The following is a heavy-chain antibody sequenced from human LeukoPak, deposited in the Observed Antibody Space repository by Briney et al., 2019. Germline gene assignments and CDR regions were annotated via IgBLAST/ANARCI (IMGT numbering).Heavy chain of an antibody. Sequence: GGSLRLSCAPSGFTFSGYAMHWVRQAPGRGLEWVAVMSYDGSNKYYADSVKGRFTISRDNSKNTVYLQMNSLSAEDTAVYYCAKPKWMMYYFDYWGQGTLVTVSS. J-gene: IGHJ4*02. V-gene: IGHV3-30-3*02. D-gene: IGHD2-2*03. CDR2: MSYDGSNK. CDR1: GFTFSGYA. CDR3: AKPKWMMYYFDY.